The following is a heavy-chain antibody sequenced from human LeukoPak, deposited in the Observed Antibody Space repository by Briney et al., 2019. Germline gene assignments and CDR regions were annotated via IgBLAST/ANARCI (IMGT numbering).Heavy chain of an antibody. V-gene: IGHV4-34*01. CDR2: INHSGST. CDR1: GGSFSGYY. J-gene: IGHJ4*02. D-gene: IGHD6-19*01. Sequence: PSETLSLTCAVYGGSFSGYYWSWIRQPPGKGLEWIGEINHSGSTNYNPSLKSRVTISVDTSKNQFSLKLSSVTAADTAVYYCARGRRDYSSGWYYDLYYFGYWGQGTLVTVSS. CDR3: ARGRRDYSSGWYYDLYYFGY.